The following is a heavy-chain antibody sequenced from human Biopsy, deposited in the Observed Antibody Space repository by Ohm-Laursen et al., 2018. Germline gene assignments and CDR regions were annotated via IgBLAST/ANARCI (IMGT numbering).Heavy chain of an antibody. CDR1: GFTFSAAW. V-gene: IGHV3-15*05. CDR2: VKSNANGGTT. CDR3: TAGIPGLSRSSDY. Sequence: GSLRLSCAAFGFTFSAAWMYWVRQAPGKGLECVALVKSNANGGTTEYPAPVEGRFSISRDDSRNTVYLHMSSLNTDDTAMYLCTAGIPGLSRSSDYWGQGTLVTVSS. D-gene: IGHD6-19*01. J-gene: IGHJ4*02.